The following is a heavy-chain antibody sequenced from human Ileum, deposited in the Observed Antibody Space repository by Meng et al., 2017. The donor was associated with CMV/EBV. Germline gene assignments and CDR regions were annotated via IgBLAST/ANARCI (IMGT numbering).Heavy chain of an antibody. CDR2: IYYSGGT. D-gene: IGHD3-3*01. V-gene: IGHV4-59*01. CDR1: GASISSSY. J-gene: IGHJ4*02. CDR3: AGGGDFWSGYGFDY. Sequence: GSLRLSCTVSGASISSSYWSWIRQPPGKGLEWIGSIYYSGGTYYNPSLKSRVTISVDTSKNQFSLKLSSVAAADTAVYYGAGGGDFWSGYGFDYWGQGTLVTVSS.